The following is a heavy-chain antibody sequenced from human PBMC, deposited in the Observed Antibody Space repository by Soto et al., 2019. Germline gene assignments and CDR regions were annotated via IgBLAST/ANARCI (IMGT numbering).Heavy chain of an antibody. D-gene: IGHD2-2*01. CDR3: ARDRGYCSSTSCSQFGY. CDR1: RFTFSSYW. J-gene: IGHJ4*02. V-gene: IGHV3-74*01. CDR2: INSDGSST. Sequence: EEQLVESGGGLVQPGGSLRLSCAASRFTFSSYWMHWVRQAPGKGLVWVSRINSDGSSTSYADSVKGRFTISRDNAKNTLYLQMNSLRAEDTAVYYCARDRGYCSSTSCSQFGYWGQGTLVTVSS.